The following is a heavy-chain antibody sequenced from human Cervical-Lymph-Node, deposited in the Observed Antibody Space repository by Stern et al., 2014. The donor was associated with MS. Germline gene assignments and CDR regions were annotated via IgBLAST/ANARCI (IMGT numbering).Heavy chain of an antibody. J-gene: IGHJ4*02. CDR1: GFSFGVET. CDR2: ISSRSSFI. V-gene: IGHV3-21*01. D-gene: IGHD1-26*01. Sequence: EVQLVESGGGLVKPGGSLRLSCAASGFSFGVETMHWVRQPPGQGLGLVSSISSRSSFIQYADSVKGRFTISRDNVNNSLFLQMSSLTVEDTAVYYCASAAPRGYWGQGTLVAVSS. CDR3: ASAAPRGY.